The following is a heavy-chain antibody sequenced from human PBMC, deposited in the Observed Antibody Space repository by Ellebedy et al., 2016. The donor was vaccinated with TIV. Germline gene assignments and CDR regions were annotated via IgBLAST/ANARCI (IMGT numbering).Heavy chain of an antibody. V-gene: IGHV1-46*04. J-gene: IGHJ3*02. CDR2: NNPSGGST. CDR3: ASSLGRLDAFDI. Sequence: ASVKVSCKASGYTFTGYYMHWVRQAPGQGLEWMGINNPSGGSTSYAQKLQGRVTMTRDTSTSTVYMELSSLRSEDTAVYYCASSLGRLDAFDIWGQGTMVTVSS. CDR1: GYTFTGYY.